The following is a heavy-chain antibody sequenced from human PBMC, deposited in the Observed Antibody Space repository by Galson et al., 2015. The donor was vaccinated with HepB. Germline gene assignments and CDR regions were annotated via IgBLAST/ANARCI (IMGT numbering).Heavy chain of an antibody. CDR2: IYSGGST. CDR1: GFTVSSNY. J-gene: IGHJ6*02. D-gene: IGHD2-2*03. Sequence: LRLSCAASGFTVSSNYMSWVRQAPGKGLEWVSVIYSGGSTYYADSVKGRFTISRDNSKNTLYLQMNSLRAEDTAVYYCAREWGGYCSSTSCHYYYGMDVWGQGTTVTVSS. V-gene: IGHV3-66*01. CDR3: AREWGGYCSSTSCHYYYGMDV.